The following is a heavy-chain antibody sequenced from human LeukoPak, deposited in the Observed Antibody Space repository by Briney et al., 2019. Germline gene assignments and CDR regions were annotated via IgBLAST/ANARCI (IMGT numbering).Heavy chain of an antibody. Sequence: GGSLRLSCAAPGFTFSSYSMNWVRQAPGKGLEWVSSISSSSSYIYYADSVKGRFTISRDNAKNSLYLQMNSLRAEDTAVYYCARPPAASNNDAFDIWGQGTMVTVSS. J-gene: IGHJ3*02. CDR2: ISSSSSYI. CDR3: ARPPAASNNDAFDI. D-gene: IGHD2-15*01. CDR1: GFTFSSYS. V-gene: IGHV3-21*01.